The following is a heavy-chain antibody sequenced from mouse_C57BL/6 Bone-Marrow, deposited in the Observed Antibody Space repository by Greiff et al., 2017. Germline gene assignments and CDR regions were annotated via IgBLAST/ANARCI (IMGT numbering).Heavy chain of an antibody. D-gene: IGHD2-2*01. CDR1: GYTFTSYG. V-gene: IGHV1-81*01. CDR3: ARATMVTQFAY. Sequence: VQLQQSGAELARPGASVKLSCKASGYTFTSYGISWVKQRTGQGLEWIGEIYPRSGNTYYNEKLKGKDTLTADKSSSTAYMELRSLTSEDSAVYFCARATMVTQFAYWGQGTLVTVSA. CDR2: IYPRSGNT. J-gene: IGHJ3*01.